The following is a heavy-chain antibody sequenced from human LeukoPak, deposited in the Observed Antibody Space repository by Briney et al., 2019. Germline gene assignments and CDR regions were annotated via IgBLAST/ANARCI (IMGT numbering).Heavy chain of an antibody. CDR1: GFTFSSYA. D-gene: IGHD6-13*01. CDR3: AKAHSSGWYLIGY. J-gene: IGHJ4*02. CDR2: IGGSGGSR. Sequence: PGGSLRLSCPASGFTFSSYAMRWVRQPPGKGLDGGSGIGGSGGSRYYADSVKCRFTISRDNSKNTLYLQMNSLRAEDTAVYYCAKAHSSGWYLIGYWGQGTLVTVSS. V-gene: IGHV3-23*01.